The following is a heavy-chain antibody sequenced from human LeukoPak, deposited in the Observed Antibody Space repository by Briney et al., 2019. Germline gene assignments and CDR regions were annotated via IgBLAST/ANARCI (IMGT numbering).Heavy chain of an antibody. CDR2: INHSGST. CDR3: AISENYFDS. Sequence: SETLSLTCAVYGGSFSGYYWSWIRQPPGKGLEWIGEINHSGSTYYNPSLKSRVTISADTSKNQFFLKLSSVTAADTAVYYCAISENYFDSWGQGSLVTVSS. V-gene: IGHV4-34*01. CDR1: GGSFSGYY. D-gene: IGHD3-3*02. J-gene: IGHJ4*02.